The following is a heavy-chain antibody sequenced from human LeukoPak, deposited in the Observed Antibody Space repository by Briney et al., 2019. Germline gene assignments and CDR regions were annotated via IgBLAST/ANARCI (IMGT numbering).Heavy chain of an antibody. Sequence: KSSETLSLTCTVSGGSISSYYWSWIRQPPGKGREWIGYIYYSGSTNYNPSLKSRVTISVDTSKNQFSLKLSSVTAADTAVYYCAREPGTAMEPDNWFDPWGQGTLVTVSS. D-gene: IGHD5-18*01. CDR1: GGSISSYY. J-gene: IGHJ5*02. V-gene: IGHV4-59*01. CDR2: IYYSGST. CDR3: AREPGTAMEPDNWFDP.